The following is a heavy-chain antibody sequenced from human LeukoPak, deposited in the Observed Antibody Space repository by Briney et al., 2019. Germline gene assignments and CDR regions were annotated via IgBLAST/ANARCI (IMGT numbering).Heavy chain of an antibody. CDR1: DFSFRTYS. CDR2: ISSGGGVT. Sequence: GGSLQLSCGASDFSFRTYSMIWARQTPGTGLEWISYISSGGGVTHYAESVKGRFSISRDNAKNSLFLQMNRLKDEDTAVYYCARVGVGDWGSVWDHWGQGVRVTVSS. D-gene: IGHD3-16*01. CDR3: ARVGVGDWGSVWDH. J-gene: IGHJ4*02. V-gene: IGHV3-48*02.